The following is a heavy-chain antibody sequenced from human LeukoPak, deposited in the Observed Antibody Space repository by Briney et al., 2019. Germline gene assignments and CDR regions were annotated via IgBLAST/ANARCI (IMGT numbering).Heavy chain of an antibody. D-gene: IGHD2-15*01. CDR2: IYSGGNT. CDR3: ARGEDTTISRIFDY. J-gene: IGHJ4*02. Sequence: GGSLRLSCAASGFTVRSNYMSWVRQAPGRGLEWVSVIYSGGNTYYADSVKGRFTISRDNSKNTVYLQMNSLRTEDTAVYYCARGEDTTISRIFDYWGQGTLVTVSS. V-gene: IGHV3-66*02. CDR1: GFTVRSNY.